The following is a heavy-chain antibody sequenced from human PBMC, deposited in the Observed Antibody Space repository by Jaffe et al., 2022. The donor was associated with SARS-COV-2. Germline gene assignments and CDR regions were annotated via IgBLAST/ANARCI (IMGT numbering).Heavy chain of an antibody. CDR3: ARHPTVAGLHYYYYGMDV. D-gene: IGHD6-19*01. J-gene: IGHJ6*02. Sequence: EVQLVQSGAEVKKPGESLKISCKGSGYSFTSYWIGWVRQMPGKGLEWMGIIYPGDSDTRYSPSFQGQVTISADKSISTAYLQWSSLKASDTAMYYCARHPTVAGLHYYYYGMDVWGQGTTVTVSS. V-gene: IGHV5-51*01. CDR1: GYSFTSYW. CDR2: IYPGDSDT.